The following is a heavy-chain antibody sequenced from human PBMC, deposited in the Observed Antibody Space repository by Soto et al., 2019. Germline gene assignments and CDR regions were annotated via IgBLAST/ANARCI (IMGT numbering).Heavy chain of an antibody. V-gene: IGHV1-18*01. CDR3: ARDLDGSGSYFTDY. D-gene: IGHD3-10*01. CDR1: GYSFTSTG. CDR2: TSTFNGEA. Sequence: QVQLVQSGAEVKKPGASVKVSCKASGYSFTSTGISWVRQAPGQGPEWMGWTSTFNGEAKYAQKLQGRVTMTTDTSTTTAYMELRSLTSDETAVYYCARDLDGSGSYFTDYWGQGTLVTVAS. J-gene: IGHJ4*02.